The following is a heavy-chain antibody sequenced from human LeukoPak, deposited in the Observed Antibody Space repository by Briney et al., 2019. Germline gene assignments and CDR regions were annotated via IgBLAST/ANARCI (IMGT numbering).Heavy chain of an antibody. D-gene: IGHD2-15*01. Sequence: GGSLRLSCAASGFTFSDYYMSWIRQAPGKGLEWVSYIGSSSSYTNYADSVKGRFTISRDNGKNTLYLQMNNLRTEDTAVYYCARDRTYCSSGSCYSYDFYYGLDVWGQGTTVTVSS. CDR1: GFTFSDYY. V-gene: IGHV3-11*06. CDR2: IGSSSSYT. J-gene: IGHJ6*02. CDR3: ARDRTYCSSGSCYSYDFYYGLDV.